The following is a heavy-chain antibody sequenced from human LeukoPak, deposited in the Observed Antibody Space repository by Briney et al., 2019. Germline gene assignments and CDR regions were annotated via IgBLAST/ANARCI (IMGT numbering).Heavy chain of an antibody. Sequence: PGGSLRLSCAASGFTVSTDHMSWVRQAPGKGLEWVSAINNSGGSTYYADSVKGRLTISRDNSKNTLYLQMNSLRAEDTAVYYCAKWRGSSSFFDYWGQGTLVTVSS. J-gene: IGHJ4*02. V-gene: IGHV3-23*01. D-gene: IGHD6-6*01. CDR1: GFTVSTDH. CDR3: AKWRGSSSFFDY. CDR2: INNSGGST.